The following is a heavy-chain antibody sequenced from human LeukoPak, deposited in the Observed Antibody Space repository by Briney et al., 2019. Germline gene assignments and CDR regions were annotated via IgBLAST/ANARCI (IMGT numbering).Heavy chain of an antibody. V-gene: IGHV4-59*01. CDR3: AKVGVAARRFGYYLDY. D-gene: IGHD6-6*01. CDR1: GGSISSYY. J-gene: IGHJ4*02. CDR2: ISYSGST. Sequence: SETLSLTCTVSGGSISSYYWSWIRQPPGKGLEWIAYISYSGSTNYNPSLRSRITISVDTSKNQFSLKLTSVTAADTAVYYCAKVGVAARRFGYYLDYWGQGTLVTVSS.